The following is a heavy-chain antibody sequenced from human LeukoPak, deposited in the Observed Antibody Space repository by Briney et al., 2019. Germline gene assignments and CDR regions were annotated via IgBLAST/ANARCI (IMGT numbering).Heavy chain of an antibody. J-gene: IGHJ6*03. D-gene: IGHD6-19*01. CDR2: IYHSGST. Sequence: SETLSLTCAVSGDSISRSNWWSWVRQPPGKGLEWIGEIYHSGSTNYNPSIKRRVTISVDKSKNQFSLKLSSVTAADTAVYYCARESSGWYQIHYYYYYMDVWGKGTTVTVSS. V-gene: IGHV4-4*02. CDR3: ARESSGWYQIHYYYYYMDV. CDR1: GDSISRSNW.